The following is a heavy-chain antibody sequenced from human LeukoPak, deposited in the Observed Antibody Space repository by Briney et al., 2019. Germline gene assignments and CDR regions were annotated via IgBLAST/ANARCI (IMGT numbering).Heavy chain of an antibody. CDR2: ISSGSSFI. V-gene: IGHV3-21*01. CDR1: GFTFSSYT. CDR3: AELGITMIGGV. D-gene: IGHD3-10*02. J-gene: IGHJ6*04. Sequence: GGSLRLSCAASGFTFSSYTMNWVRQAPGKGLEWVSSISSGSSFIYYADSVKGRFTIPRDNAKNSLYLQMNSLRAEDTAVYCCAELGITMIGGVWGKGTTVTISS.